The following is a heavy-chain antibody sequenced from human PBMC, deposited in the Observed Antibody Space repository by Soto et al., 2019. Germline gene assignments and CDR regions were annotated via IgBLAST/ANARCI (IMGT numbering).Heavy chain of an antibody. J-gene: IGHJ4*02. CDR3: GKERRGSGWSVCDC. CDR2: ISGSGDSA. D-gene: IGHD6-19*01. V-gene: IGHV3-23*01. Sequence: VQLLESGGGLVQPGGSLRLSGAASGFIFRDYAMNWVRQAPGQGLEWVSDISGSGDSASYADSVKGRFTISRANSRDTRYLQMNSIRVDNTAVYYCGKERRGSGWSVCDCWGQGDLVTVS. CDR1: GFIFRDYA.